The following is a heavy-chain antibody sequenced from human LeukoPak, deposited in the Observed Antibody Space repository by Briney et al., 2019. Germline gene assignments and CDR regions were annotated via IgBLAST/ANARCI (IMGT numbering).Heavy chain of an antibody. V-gene: IGHV3-23*01. D-gene: IGHD6-19*01. CDR3: AKLTPYSSGWPPDY. J-gene: IGHJ4*02. Sequence: PGRSLRLSCAASGFTFSSYAMSWVRQAPGKGLEWVSAISGSGGSTYYADSVKGRFTISRDNSKNTLYLQMNSLRAEDTAVYYCAKLTPYSSGWPPDYWGQGTLVTVSS. CDR2: ISGSGGST. CDR1: GFTFSSYA.